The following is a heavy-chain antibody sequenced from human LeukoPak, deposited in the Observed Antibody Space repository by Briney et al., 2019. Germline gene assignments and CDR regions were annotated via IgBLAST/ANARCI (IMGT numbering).Heavy chain of an antibody. V-gene: IGHV4-38-2*02. CDR2: IYNSGST. D-gene: IGHD6-13*01. J-gene: IGHJ5*02. Sequence: SETLSLTCTVSGYSISSGYYWGWIRQSPGKGLEWIGSIYNSGSTYYNPSLKSRVTISIDTSKNQFSLKLSSVTAADTAVYYCAREYRSSWYLNWFDPWGQGTLVTVSS. CDR1: GYSISSGYY. CDR3: AREYRSSWYLNWFDP.